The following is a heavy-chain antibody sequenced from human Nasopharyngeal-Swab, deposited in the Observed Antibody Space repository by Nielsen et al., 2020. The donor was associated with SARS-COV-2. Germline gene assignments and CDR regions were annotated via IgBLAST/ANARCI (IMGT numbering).Heavy chain of an antibody. Sequence: RQAPGKGLEWIGYIYYSGSTYYNPSLKSRVTISVDTSKNQFSLKLSSVTAADTAVYYCARSHGYYDYVWGSYRHNYYYYYMDVWGKGTTVTVSS. CDR3: ARSHGYYDYVWGSYRHNYYYYYMDV. V-gene: IGHV4-30-2*04. CDR2: IYYSGST. D-gene: IGHD3-16*02. J-gene: IGHJ6*03.